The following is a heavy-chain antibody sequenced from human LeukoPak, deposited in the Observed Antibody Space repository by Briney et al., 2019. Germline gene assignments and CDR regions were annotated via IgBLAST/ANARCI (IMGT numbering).Heavy chain of an antibody. CDR2: ISGSGGST. Sequence: PGGSLRLSCAASGFTFSSYGMSWVRQAPGKGLEWVSAISGSGGSTYYADSVKGRFTISRDNSKNTLYLQMNSLRAEDTAVYYCARGSVVVPAADNWFDSWGQGTLVTVSS. V-gene: IGHV3-23*01. CDR3: ARGSVVVPAADNWFDS. J-gene: IGHJ5*01. D-gene: IGHD2-15*01. CDR1: GFTFSSYG.